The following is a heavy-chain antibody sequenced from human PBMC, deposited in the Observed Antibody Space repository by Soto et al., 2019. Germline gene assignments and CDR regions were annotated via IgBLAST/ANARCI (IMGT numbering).Heavy chain of an antibody. CDR3: ARDRRYFSGGSCENRFDP. CDR2: IIPILGIA. V-gene: IGHV1-69*04. CDR1: GGTCSSYT. J-gene: IGHJ5*02. Sequence: GASVKVSCKASGGTCSSYTISWVRQAPGQGLEWMGRIIPILGIANYAQKFQGRVTITADKSTSTAYMELSSLRSEDTAVYYCARDRRYFSGGSCENRFDPWCQGTLLTVSS. D-gene: IGHD2-15*01.